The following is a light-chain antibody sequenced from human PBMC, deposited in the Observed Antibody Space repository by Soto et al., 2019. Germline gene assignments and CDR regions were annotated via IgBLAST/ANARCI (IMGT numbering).Light chain of an antibody. CDR2: NNN. V-gene: IGLV1-44*01. Sequence: QSVLTQPPSASGTPGQRVTISCSGSSSNIGINSVSWYQQLPGTAPKLLIYNNNQRPSGVPDRFSGSKSGTSASLAISGLQSGAEADYYCAAWDDNLNGYVFGTGTKLTVL. CDR3: AAWDDNLNGYV. CDR1: SSNIGINS. J-gene: IGLJ1*01.